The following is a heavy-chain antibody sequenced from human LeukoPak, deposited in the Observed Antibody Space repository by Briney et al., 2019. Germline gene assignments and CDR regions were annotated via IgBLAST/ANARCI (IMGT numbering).Heavy chain of an antibody. J-gene: IGHJ5*02. D-gene: IGHD3-9*01. CDR3: AGDYDVLTGSWDNWFDP. CDR1: GGSLSSGDFS. CDR2: IHHTGST. Sequence: SQTLSLTCAVSGGSLSSGDFSWSWIRQPPGKGLEWIGYIHHTGSTYYNPSLKSRVTTSVDRSKNQFSLKLRSVTAADTAVYYCAGDYDVLTGSWDNWFDPWGQGTLVTVSS. V-gene: IGHV4-30-2*01.